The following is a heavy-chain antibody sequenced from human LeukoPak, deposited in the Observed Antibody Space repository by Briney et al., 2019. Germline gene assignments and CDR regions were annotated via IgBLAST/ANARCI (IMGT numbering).Heavy chain of an antibody. CDR3: ARVLRGYCSGTSCCYFDY. CDR1: GYSISSGYY. Sequence: SETLSLTCTVSGYSISSGYYWGWIRQPPGKGLEWIGSIYHSGSTYYNPSLKSRVTISVDTSKNQFSLKLSSVTAADTAVYYCARVLRGYCSGTSCCYFDYWGQGTLVTVSS. J-gene: IGHJ4*02. V-gene: IGHV4-38-2*02. D-gene: IGHD2-2*01. CDR2: IYHSGST.